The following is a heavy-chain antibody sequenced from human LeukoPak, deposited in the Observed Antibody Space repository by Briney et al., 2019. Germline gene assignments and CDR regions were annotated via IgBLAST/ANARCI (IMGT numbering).Heavy chain of an antibody. Sequence: SETLSLTCAVSGGSISSSNWWSWVRQPPGKGLEWIGEIYHSGSSNYNPSLKSRVTILEDKSKNQSLLKMSSVTAADTAVYYCARVKGAFDIWGQGTMVTVSS. J-gene: IGHJ3*02. CDR2: IYHSGSS. V-gene: IGHV4-4*02. CDR1: GGSISSSNW. CDR3: ARVKGAFDI.